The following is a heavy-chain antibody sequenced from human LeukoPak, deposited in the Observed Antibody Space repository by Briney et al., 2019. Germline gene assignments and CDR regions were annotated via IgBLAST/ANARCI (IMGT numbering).Heavy chain of an antibody. CDR2: IIPIFGTA. V-gene: IGHV1-69*13. CDR3: ARSIAVAGTGFYYYYGMDV. CDR1: GGTFCSYA. D-gene: IGHD6-19*01. Sequence: ASVKVSCKASGGTFCSYAISWVRQAPGQGLEWMGGIIPIFGTANYAQKFQGRVTITADESTSTAYMELSSLRSEDTAVYYCARSIAVAGTGFYYYYGMDVWGQGTTVTVSS. J-gene: IGHJ6*02.